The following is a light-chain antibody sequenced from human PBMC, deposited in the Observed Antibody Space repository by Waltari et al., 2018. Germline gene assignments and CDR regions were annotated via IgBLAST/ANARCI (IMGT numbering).Light chain of an antibody. CDR1: QRVSSNY. CDR2: DAS. V-gene: IGKV3-20*01. CDR3: QQFGSLPFT. Sequence: EIVLTQSPGTLSLSPGERATLSCRASQRVSSNYLAWYQQKPGQAPRLLNYDASSRATGIPDRFSGSGSGTDFTLSISRLEPEDFAVYYCQQFGSLPFTFGPGTKVDIK. J-gene: IGKJ3*01.